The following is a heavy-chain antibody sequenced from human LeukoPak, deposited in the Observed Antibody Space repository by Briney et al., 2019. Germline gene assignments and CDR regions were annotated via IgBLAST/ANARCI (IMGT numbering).Heavy chain of an antibody. CDR3: ASYRVSHGMDV. Sequence: GGSLRLSCAASGFIFTSYWMHWVRQVPGKGLVWVSRINNDGSSTNYADSVKGRFTISRDNAKNTLYLQMNSLRAEDTAVYYCASYRVSHGMDVWGQGTTVTVSS. V-gene: IGHV3-74*01. CDR1: GFIFTSYW. J-gene: IGHJ6*02. D-gene: IGHD1-26*01. CDR2: INNDGSST.